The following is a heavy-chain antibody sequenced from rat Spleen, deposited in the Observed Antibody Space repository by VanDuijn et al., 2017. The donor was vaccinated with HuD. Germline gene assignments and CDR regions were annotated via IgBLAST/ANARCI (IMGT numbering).Heavy chain of an antibody. CDR2: ISYDGSST. CDR3: TRLDYGGSYFDY. CDR1: GFTFSDYY. V-gene: IGHV5-7*01. Sequence: EVQLVESGGDLVQPGRSLKLSCAASGFTFSDYYMAWVRQAPTKGLEWVATISYDGSSTYYRDSVKGRFTISRDNAKSTLYLQMDSLRSEDTATYYCTRLDYGGSYFDYWGQGVMVTFSS. D-gene: IGHD1-11*01. J-gene: IGHJ2*01.